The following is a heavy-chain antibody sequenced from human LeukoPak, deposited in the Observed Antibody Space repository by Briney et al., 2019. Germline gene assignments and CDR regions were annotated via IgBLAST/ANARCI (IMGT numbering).Heavy chain of an antibody. CDR2: TSYDGSKK. V-gene: IGHV3-30*03. CDR3: VRGESIRGIVPTLNGLDV. J-gene: IGHJ6*02. D-gene: IGHD5-12*01. CDR1: GFTLSNYG. Sequence: GRSLRLSCAASGFTLSNYGMHWVRQAPGQGLEWVALTSYDGSKKYHGDSVKGRFTISRDNSENTLYLQMNSLRVEDTAVYFCVRGESIRGIVPTLNGLDVWGQGTTVTVSS.